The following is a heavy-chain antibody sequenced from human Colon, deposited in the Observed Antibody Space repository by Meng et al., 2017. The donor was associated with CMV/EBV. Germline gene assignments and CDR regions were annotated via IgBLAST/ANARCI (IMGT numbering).Heavy chain of an antibody. Sequence: SVKVSCKASGGPFSRYTFSWVRQAPGQGLEWLGGILPIFRTPNYAQKFQGRVTVSTDASAAIVYMELSSLRSEDTAVYFCAGIPEANSGYFSIWGQGTLVTVSS. CDR3: AGIPEANSGYFSI. V-gene: IGHV1-69*05. D-gene: IGHD3-22*01. CDR1: GGPFSRYT. J-gene: IGHJ1*01. CDR2: ILPIFRTP.